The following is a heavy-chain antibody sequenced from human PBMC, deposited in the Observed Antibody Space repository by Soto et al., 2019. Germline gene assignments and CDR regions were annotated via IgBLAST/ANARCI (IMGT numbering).Heavy chain of an antibody. CDR2: IWYDGSNK. Sequence: GGSLRLSCAASGFTFSSYGMHWVRQAPGKGLEWVAVIWYDGSNKYYADSVKGRFTISRDNSKNTLYLQMNSLRAEDTAVYYCARDFAEMAATLDYWGQGTLVTVSS. D-gene: IGHD2-15*01. V-gene: IGHV3-33*01. CDR3: ARDFAEMAATLDY. CDR1: GFTFSSYG. J-gene: IGHJ4*02.